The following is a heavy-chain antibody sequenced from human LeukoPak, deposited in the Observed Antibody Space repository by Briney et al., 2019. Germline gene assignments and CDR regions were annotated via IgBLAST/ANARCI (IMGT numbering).Heavy chain of an antibody. J-gene: IGHJ4*02. D-gene: IGHD3-10*01. CDR2: INPNSGGT. Sequence: ASVKVSCKASGYTFTGYYMHWVRQAPGQGLEWMGWINPNSGGTNYAQKFQGRVTMTRDTSISTAYMELSRLRSDDTAVYYCARKQRSGSYCIYDYWGQGTLVTVSS. CDR1: GYTFTGYY. CDR3: ARKQRSGSYCIYDY. V-gene: IGHV1-2*02.